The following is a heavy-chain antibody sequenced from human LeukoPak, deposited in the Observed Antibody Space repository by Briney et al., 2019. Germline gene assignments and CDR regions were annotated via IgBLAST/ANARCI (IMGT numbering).Heavy chain of an antibody. V-gene: IGHV3-21*01. D-gene: IGHD6-13*01. J-gene: IGHJ4*02. CDR1: GFTFSSYS. CDR2: ISSSSSYI. Sequence: GGSLRLSCAASGFTFSSYSMNWVRQAPGKGLEWVSSISSSSSYIYYADSVKGRFTISRDNAKNSLYLQMNSLRAEDTAVYYCARERGYSSSWYSFWSDYWGQGTLVTVSS. CDR3: ARERGYSSSWYSFWSDY.